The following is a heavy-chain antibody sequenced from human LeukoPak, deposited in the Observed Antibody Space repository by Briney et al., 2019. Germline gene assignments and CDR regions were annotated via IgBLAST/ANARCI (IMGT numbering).Heavy chain of an antibody. CDR2: IYYSGST. J-gene: IGHJ5*02. CDR1: GGSISSYY. V-gene: IGHV4-59*01. Sequence: SETLSLTCTVSGGSISSYYWSWIRQPPGKGLEWIGYIYYSGSTNYNPSLKGRVTMSVDTSKNQLSLKLSSVTAADTAVYYCARDQGWFDPWGQGTLVTVSS. CDR3: ARDQGWFDP.